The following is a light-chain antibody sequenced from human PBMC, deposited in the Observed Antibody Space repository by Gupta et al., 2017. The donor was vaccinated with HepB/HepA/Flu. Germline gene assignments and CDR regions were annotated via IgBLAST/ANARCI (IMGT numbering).Light chain of an antibody. CDR2: DVT. Sequence: SALTQPRPVSGSPGPSVTISCIGTSSDVGVYNFVSWYQQHPGKAPKLMIYDVTKRPAGVPDRFSGSKSGNTASLAISGLQAEDEADYYCCSDVGSYLWVFGGGTKLTVL. CDR3: CSDVGSYLWV. J-gene: IGLJ3*02. V-gene: IGLV2-11*01. CDR1: SSDVGVYNF.